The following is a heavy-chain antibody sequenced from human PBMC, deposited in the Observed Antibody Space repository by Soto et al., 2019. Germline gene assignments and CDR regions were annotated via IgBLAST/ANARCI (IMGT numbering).Heavy chain of an antibody. Sequence: SVKVSCKASGGTFSSYAISWVRQAPGQGLEWMGGIIPIFGTANYAQKFQGRVTITADESTSTAYMELSSLRSEDTAVYYCAREACSGGSCFPVGLDYWGQGTLVTVSS. CDR3: AREACSGGSCFPVGLDY. J-gene: IGHJ4*02. V-gene: IGHV1-69*13. D-gene: IGHD2-15*01. CDR2: IIPIFGTA. CDR1: GGTFSSYA.